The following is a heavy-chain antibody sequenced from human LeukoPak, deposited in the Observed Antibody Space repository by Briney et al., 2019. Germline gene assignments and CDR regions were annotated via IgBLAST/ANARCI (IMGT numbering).Heavy chain of an antibody. J-gene: IGHJ5*02. CDR3: ARDAVQGYCSGGSCYPEGGFDP. CDR1: GFTFSDYY. Sequence: GGSLRLSCAASGFTFSDYYMSWIRQAPGKGLEWVSYISGTSSYTTYADSVKGRFTISRDNAKNSLYLQMNSLRAEDTAVYYCARDAVQGYCSGGSCYPEGGFDPWGQGTLVTVSS. V-gene: IGHV3-11*06. CDR2: ISGTSSYT. D-gene: IGHD2-15*01.